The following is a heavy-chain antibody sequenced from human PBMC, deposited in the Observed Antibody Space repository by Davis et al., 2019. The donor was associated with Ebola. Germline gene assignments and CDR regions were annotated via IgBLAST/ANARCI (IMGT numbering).Heavy chain of an antibody. Sequence: ASVKVSCKASGGTFSSYAISWVRQAPGQGLEWMGIINPSGGSTSYAQKFQGRVTMTRDTSTSTVYMELSSLRSEDTAVYYCARDSDITMIVVAPGYYGMDVWGKGTTVTVSS. CDR1: GGTFSSYA. D-gene: IGHD3-22*01. CDR3: ARDSDITMIVVAPGYYGMDV. V-gene: IGHV1-46*01. J-gene: IGHJ6*04. CDR2: INPSGGST.